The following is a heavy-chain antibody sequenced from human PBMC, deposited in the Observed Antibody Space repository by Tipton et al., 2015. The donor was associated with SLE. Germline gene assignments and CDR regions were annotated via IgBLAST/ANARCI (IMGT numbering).Heavy chain of an antibody. CDR3: AKNLALTGATLVPHH. Sequence: SLRLSCAASGFTFSTYAMSWVRQAPGKGLEWVSGISSRYDTTFYADSVKGRFTISRDNSKNTLSLQMNTLRAEDTAVYYCAKNLALTGATLVPHHWGQGTLVTVSS. CDR2: ISSRYDTT. V-gene: IGHV3-23*01. D-gene: IGHD7-27*01. CDR1: GFTFSTYA. J-gene: IGHJ5*02.